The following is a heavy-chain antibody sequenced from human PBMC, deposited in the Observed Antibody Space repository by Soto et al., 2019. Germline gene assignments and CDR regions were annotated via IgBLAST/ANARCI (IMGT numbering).Heavy chain of an antibody. CDR2: ISWNSGSI. V-gene: IGHV3-9*01. CDR1: GFTFDDYA. Sequence: EVQLVESGGGLVQPGRSLRLSCAASGFTFDDYAMHWVRQAPGKGLEWVSGISWNSGSIGYADSVKGRFTISRDNAKNYLYLQMNSLRAEDTAWYHFAKDKESEPYYFDYWGQGTLVTVSS. CDR3: AKDKESEPYYFDY. J-gene: IGHJ4*02.